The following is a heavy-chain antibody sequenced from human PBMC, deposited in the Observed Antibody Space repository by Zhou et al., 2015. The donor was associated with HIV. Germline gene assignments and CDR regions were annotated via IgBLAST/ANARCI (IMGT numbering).Heavy chain of an antibody. V-gene: IGHV1-69*01. Sequence: QLQLVQSGAEVKKPGSSVRVSCKTSGGTFSSYTINWVRQAPGQGLEWMGGIIPMFATPNYAQKFQGRLTISADESTNTAYMDLTSLRSEDTAVYYCAREKAASELARPLGPGVGLDPWGQGTLVLVSS. D-gene: IGHD1-1*01. CDR3: AREKAASELARPLGPGVGLDP. CDR1: GGTFSSYT. CDR2: IIPMFATP. J-gene: IGHJ5*02.